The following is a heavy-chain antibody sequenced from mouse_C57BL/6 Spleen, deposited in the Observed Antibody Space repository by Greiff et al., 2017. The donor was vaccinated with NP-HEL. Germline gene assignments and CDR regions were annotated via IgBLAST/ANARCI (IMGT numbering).Heavy chain of an antibody. Sequence: QVQLQQPGAELVKPGASVKLSCKASGYTFTSYWMHWVKQRPGQGLEWIGMIHPNSGSTNYNEKFKSKATLTVDKSSSTAYMQLSSLTSEDSAVYYWAREKSTMVRDYFDYWGQGTTLTVSS. V-gene: IGHV1-64*01. D-gene: IGHD2-2*01. CDR3: AREKSTMVRDYFDY. CDR1: GYTFTSYW. J-gene: IGHJ2*01. CDR2: IHPNSGST.